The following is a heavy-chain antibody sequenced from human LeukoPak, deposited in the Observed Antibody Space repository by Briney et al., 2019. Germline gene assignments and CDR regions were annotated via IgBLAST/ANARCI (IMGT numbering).Heavy chain of an antibody. Sequence: SETLSLTCTVSGGSVSSGSYYWSWIRQHPGKGLEWIGYIYYSGSTYYNPSLKSRLTISVDTSKNQFSLKLSSVTAADTAVYYCARAGSSWYWFDPWGQGTLVTVSS. V-gene: IGHV4-31*03. CDR3: ARAGSSWYWFDP. J-gene: IGHJ5*02. CDR2: IYYSGST. CDR1: GGSVSSGSYY. D-gene: IGHD6-13*01.